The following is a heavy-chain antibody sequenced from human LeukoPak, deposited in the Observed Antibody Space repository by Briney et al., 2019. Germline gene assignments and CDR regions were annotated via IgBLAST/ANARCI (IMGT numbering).Heavy chain of an antibody. D-gene: IGHD3-10*01. J-gene: IGHJ4*02. Sequence: GGSLRLSCAASGFTFSSYAMSCVRQAPGEGLGWGSVIRGRGVGTYSADFVKGRFTISRDNSKHTLYLQMDSLRAEDTAIYYCAREDYYGSGSLFDYWGQGALVTVSS. V-gene: IGHV3-23*01. CDR1: GFTFSSYA. CDR3: AREDYYGSGSLFDY. CDR2: IRGRGVGT.